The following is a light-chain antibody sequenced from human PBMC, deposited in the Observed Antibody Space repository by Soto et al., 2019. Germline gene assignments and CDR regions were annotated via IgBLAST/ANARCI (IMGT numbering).Light chain of an antibody. J-gene: IGKJ1*01. Sequence: IVLTQSPGTLSLSPGERATLSCRASQSVSRSYLAWYQQKPGQAPRLLIYGASTRATGIPDRVSGSGSGTDFTLTISRLEPEDFAVYYCQQYGSSPTFGQGTKVDIK. CDR2: GAS. V-gene: IGKV3-20*01. CDR1: QSVSRSY. CDR3: QQYGSSPT.